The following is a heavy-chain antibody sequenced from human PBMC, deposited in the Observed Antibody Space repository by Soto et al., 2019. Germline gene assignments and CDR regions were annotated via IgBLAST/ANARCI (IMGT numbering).Heavy chain of an antibody. CDR2: IIPIFGTA. J-gene: IGHJ4*02. Sequence: QVQLVQSGAEVKKPGSSVKVSCKASGGTFSSYAISWVRQAPGQGLEWMGGIIPIFGTANYAQKFQGRVTITADETTSTAYMELSSLRSEDTAVYYCARPGQGGATAGYYFDYWGQGTLVTVSS. V-gene: IGHV1-69*01. CDR3: ARPGQGGATAGYYFDY. D-gene: IGHD1-26*01. CDR1: GGTFSSYA.